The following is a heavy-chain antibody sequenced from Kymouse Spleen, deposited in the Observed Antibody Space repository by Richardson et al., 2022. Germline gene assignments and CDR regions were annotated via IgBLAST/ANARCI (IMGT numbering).Heavy chain of an antibody. CDR1: GFTFSSYG. Sequence: QVQLVESGGGVVQPGRSLRLSCAASGFTFSSYGMHWVRQAPGKGLEWVAVISYDGSNKYYADSVKGRFTISRDNSKNTLYLQMNSLRAEDTAVYYCAKEGGLRYFDWLSYFDYWGQGTLVTVSS. CDR3: AKEGGLRYFDWLSYFDY. D-gene: IGHD3-9*01. CDR2: ISYDGSNK. V-gene: IGHV3-30*18. J-gene: IGHJ4*02.